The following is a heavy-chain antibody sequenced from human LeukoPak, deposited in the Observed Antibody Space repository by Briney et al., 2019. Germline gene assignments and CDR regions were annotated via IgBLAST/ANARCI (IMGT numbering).Heavy chain of an antibody. CDR2: VTGNGDRS. CDR1: EFTFSGYA. Sequence: GGSLRLSCAASEFTFSGYAMSWVRQAPGKGPEWDSTVTGNGDRSYYTDSVKGRFTISRDISRNTLFLQMNSLRAEDTAVYYCAKGLPVSDFWSGNGYYYGMDVWGQGTTVTVS. V-gene: IGHV3-23*01. D-gene: IGHD3-3*01. CDR3: AKGLPVSDFWSGNGYYYGMDV. J-gene: IGHJ6*02.